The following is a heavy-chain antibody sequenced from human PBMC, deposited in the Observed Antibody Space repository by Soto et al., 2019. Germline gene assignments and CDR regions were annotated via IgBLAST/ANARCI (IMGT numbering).Heavy chain of an antibody. CDR3: AKDLLGYCSSTSCRNFDY. CDR1: GFTFSGYA. J-gene: IGHJ4*02. CDR2: ISGSGGST. Sequence: PGGSLRLSCAASGFTFSGYAMSWVRQAPGKGLEWVSAISGSGGSTYYADSVKGRFTISRDNSKNTLYLQMNSLRAEDTAVYYCAKDLLGYCSSTSCRNFDYWGQGTLVTVSS. V-gene: IGHV3-23*01. D-gene: IGHD2-2*01.